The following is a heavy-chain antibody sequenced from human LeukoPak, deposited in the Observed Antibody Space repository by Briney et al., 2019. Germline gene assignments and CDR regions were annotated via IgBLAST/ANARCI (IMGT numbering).Heavy chain of an antibody. Sequence: SETLSLTCTVSGGSISSYYWSCIRQPPGKGLEWIGYIYYSGSTNYNPSLKSRVTISVDTSKNQFSPKLSSVTAADTAVYYCARESYTMVRGVIIDYWGQGTLVTVSS. CDR3: ARESYTMVRGVIIDY. CDR1: GGSISSYY. CDR2: IYYSGST. D-gene: IGHD3-10*01. J-gene: IGHJ4*02. V-gene: IGHV4-59*01.